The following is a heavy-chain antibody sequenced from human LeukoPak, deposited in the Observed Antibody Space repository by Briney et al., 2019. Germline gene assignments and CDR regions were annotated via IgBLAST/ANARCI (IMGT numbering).Heavy chain of an antibody. D-gene: IGHD3-3*01. V-gene: IGHV4-30-2*01. J-gene: IGHJ3*02. CDR3: ARVVGSWSGYHDAFDI. CDR2: IYHSGST. Sequence: SQTLSLTCAVSGGSISSGGYSWSRIRQPPGKGLEWIGYIYHSGSTYYNPSLKSRVTISVDRSKNQFSLKLSSVTAADTAVYYCARVVGSWSGYHDAFDIWGQGTMVTVSS. CDR1: GGSISSGGYS.